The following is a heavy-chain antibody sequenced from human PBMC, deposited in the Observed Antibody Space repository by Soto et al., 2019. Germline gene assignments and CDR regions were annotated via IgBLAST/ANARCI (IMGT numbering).Heavy chain of an antibody. CDR1: GFTFSSYG. CDR3: ARTIDYYYYGMDV. D-gene: IGHD3-9*01. V-gene: IGHV3-33*01. CDR2: IWYDGSYK. Sequence: QVQVVESGGGVVQPGRSLRLSCAASGFTFSSYGMHWVRQAPGKGLEWVAVIWYDGSYKYYADSVKGRFTISRDNSKNTLYQQMNVLRAEDTAVYYCARTIDYYYYGMDVWGQGPTVTVS. J-gene: IGHJ6*02.